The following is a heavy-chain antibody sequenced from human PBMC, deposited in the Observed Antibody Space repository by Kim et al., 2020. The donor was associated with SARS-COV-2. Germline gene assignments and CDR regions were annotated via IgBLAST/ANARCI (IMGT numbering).Heavy chain of an antibody. CDR3: ATVVFYYDAGYFKI. D-gene: IGHD3-22*01. Sequence: GGSLRLSCVASGYTVTYSYMGWVRQAPGKGLEWVSLIYSGGNTIYADSAKGKLIITRDHTKNTQYIQMNILRAEHTAVYYCATVVFYYDAGYFKIWGQG. J-gene: IGHJ1*01. CDR2: IYSGGNT. CDR1: GYTVTYSY. V-gene: IGHV3-66*01.